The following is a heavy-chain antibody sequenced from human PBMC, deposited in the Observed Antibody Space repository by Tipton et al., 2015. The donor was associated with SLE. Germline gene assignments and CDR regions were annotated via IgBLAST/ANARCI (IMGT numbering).Heavy chain of an antibody. Sequence: TLSLTCAVSGYSITSDYYWGWIRQPPGKGLQWIANIYHLGSTYYSPSLKSRVTISVDTSKNEFSVKLTSVTAADTAVYYCAGGPVLQGAGFDFWGQGTMVTVSS. CDR1: GYSITSDYY. CDR3: AGGPVLQGAGFDF. CDR2: IYHLGST. J-gene: IGHJ3*01. D-gene: IGHD1-26*01. V-gene: IGHV4-38-2*01.